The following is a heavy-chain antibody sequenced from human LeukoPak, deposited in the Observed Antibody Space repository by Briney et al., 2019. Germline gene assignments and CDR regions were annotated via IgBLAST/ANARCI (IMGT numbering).Heavy chain of an antibody. Sequence: SETLSLTCTVSGGSISSYYWSWLRQPAEEGLEWIGRIYSSGSTNYNPSLKSRVTMSVDTSKNQFSLKLSSVTAADTAVYYCERVTYSGSYISVDGFDIWGKGTMVSV. D-gene: IGHD6-6*01. CDR2: IYSSGST. CDR3: ERVTYSGSYISVDGFDI. J-gene: IGHJ3*02. V-gene: IGHV4-4*07. CDR1: GGSISSYY.